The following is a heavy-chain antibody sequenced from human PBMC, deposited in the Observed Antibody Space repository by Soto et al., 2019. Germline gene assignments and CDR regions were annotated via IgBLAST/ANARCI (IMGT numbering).Heavy chain of an antibody. V-gene: IGHV3-43D*03. CDR3: AKGFPDSGSYYFDY. J-gene: IGHJ4*02. CDR2: ISWDGGST. CDR1: GFTFDDYA. Sequence: GGSLRLSCAASGFTFDDYAMHWVRQAPGKGLEWVSLISWDGGSTYYADSVKGRFTISRDNSKNSLYLQMNSLRAEDTALYYCAKGFPDSGSYYFDYWGQGTLVTVSS. D-gene: IGHD1-26*01.